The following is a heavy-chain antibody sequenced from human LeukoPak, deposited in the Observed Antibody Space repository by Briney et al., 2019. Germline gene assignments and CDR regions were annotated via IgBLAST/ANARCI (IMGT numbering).Heavy chain of an antibody. J-gene: IGHJ4*02. Sequence: GGSLRLPCADSGSTFSRYWMHWARQAPGKGLEWVSAISGSGYSTYYADSVKGRFTISRDNSKNTLYLQMNSLRAEDTAVYYCAKEAGYSGYDYPDYWGQGTLVTVSS. CDR2: ISGSGYST. CDR1: GSTFSRYW. CDR3: AKEAGYSGYDYPDY. V-gene: IGHV3-23*01. D-gene: IGHD5-12*01.